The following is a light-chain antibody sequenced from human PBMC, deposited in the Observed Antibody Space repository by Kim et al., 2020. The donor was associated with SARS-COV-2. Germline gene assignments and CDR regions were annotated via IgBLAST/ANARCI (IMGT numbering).Light chain of an antibody. Sequence: SPGERATRSCRTSRSGAYSYLAWYQQKPGQAPRLLVYGASSRATGIPDRFSGSGSGTDFILTISRLEPEDFAVYYCQQYGTSPRYTFGQGTKLEI. V-gene: IGKV3-20*01. J-gene: IGKJ2*01. CDR1: RSGAYSY. CDR3: QQYGTSPRYT. CDR2: GAS.